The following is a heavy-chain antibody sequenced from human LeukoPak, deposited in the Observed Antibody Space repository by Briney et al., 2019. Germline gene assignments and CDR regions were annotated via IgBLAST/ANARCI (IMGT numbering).Heavy chain of an antibody. D-gene: IGHD3-10*01. J-gene: IGHJ2*01. CDR3: ARGGRVYIIPDL. Sequence: SVKVSCKASGGTFSSYAISWVRQAPGQGLEWMGGIIPIFGTANYAQKFQGRVTITTDESTSTAYMELSSLRSEDTAVYYCARGGRVYIIPDLWGRGTLVTVSS. CDR2: IIPIFGTA. V-gene: IGHV1-69*05. CDR1: GGTFSSYA.